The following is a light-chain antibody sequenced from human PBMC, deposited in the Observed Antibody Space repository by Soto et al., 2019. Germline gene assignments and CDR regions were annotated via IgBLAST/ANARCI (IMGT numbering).Light chain of an antibody. CDR3: QQYNIYPWT. Sequence: DIQMTQSPSTLSASVGDRVTITCRASQSINSNLAWYQQKPAKAPKLLIYDASSLESGVPSRFSGSGSGTEFTLTISSLQPDDFVTYYCQQYNIYPWTFGQGTKVEIK. J-gene: IGKJ1*01. V-gene: IGKV1-5*01. CDR1: QSINSN. CDR2: DAS.